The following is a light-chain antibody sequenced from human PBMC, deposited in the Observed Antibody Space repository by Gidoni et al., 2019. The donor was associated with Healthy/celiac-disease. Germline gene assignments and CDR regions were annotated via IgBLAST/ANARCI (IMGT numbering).Light chain of an antibody. V-gene: IGKV1-8*01. CDR1: QGISSY. Sequence: AIRMTQSPSSLSASTGDRVTITCRASQGISSYLAWYQQKPGKAPKLLLYAASTLQSGVPSRFSGSGSGTYFTLTISCLQSEDFATYYCQQYYSYPPAFGGGTKVEIK. J-gene: IGKJ4*01. CDR2: AAS. CDR3: QQYYSYPPA.